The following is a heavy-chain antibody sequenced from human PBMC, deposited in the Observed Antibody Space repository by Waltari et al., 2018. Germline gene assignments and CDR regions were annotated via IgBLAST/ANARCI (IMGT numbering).Heavy chain of an antibody. V-gene: IGHV1-24*01. D-gene: IGHD2-2*01. Sequence: QVQLVQSGAEVKKPGASVKVSCKVSGYTLTELSMHWVRQAPGKGLAWMGGFDPELGETVYAHKFQGRVTMTEDTSTDTAYMELSSLRSEDTAVYYCATQNCSTTSCYFAMDAFDIWGQGTMVTVSS. J-gene: IGHJ3*02. CDR3: ATQNCSTTSCYFAMDAFDI. CDR1: GYTLTELS. CDR2: FDPELGET.